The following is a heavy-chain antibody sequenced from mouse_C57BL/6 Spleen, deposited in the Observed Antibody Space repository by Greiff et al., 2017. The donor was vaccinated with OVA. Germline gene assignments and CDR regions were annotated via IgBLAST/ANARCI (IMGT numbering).Heavy chain of an antibody. CDR3: ARDQGTTVVAHWYFDV. CDR2: ISDGGSYT. J-gene: IGHJ1*03. V-gene: IGHV5-4*01. D-gene: IGHD1-1*01. Sequence: EVKLQESGGGLVKPGGSLKLSCAASGFTFSSYAMSWVRQTPEKRLEWVATISDGGSYTYYPDNVKGRFTISRDNAKNNLYLQMSHLKSEDTAMYYCARDQGTTVVAHWYFDVWGTGTTVTVSS. CDR1: GFTFSSYA.